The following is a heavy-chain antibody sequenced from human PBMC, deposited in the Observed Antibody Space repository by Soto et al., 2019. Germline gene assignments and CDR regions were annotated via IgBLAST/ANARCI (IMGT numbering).Heavy chain of an antibody. Sequence: GGSLRLSCAASGFTFSSYGMHWVRQAPGKGLEWVAVISYDGSNKYYADSVKGRFTISRDNSKNTLYLQMNSLRAEDTAVYYCAKGRKTGDEVWWTDAFDIWGQGTMVTVSS. CDR3: AKGRKTGDEVWWTDAFDI. D-gene: IGHD7-27*01. CDR1: GFTFSSYG. V-gene: IGHV3-30*18. CDR2: ISYDGSNK. J-gene: IGHJ3*02.